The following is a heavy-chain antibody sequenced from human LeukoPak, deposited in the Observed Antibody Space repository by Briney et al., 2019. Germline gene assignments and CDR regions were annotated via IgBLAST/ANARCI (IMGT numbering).Heavy chain of an antibody. CDR1: GFTVSSNY. CDR2: IYSGGST. J-gene: IGHJ4*02. Sequence: GGSLRLSCAASGFTVSSNYMSWLRQAPGKGLEWVSVIYSGGSTYYADSVKGRFTISRDNSKNTLYLQMNSLRAEDTAVYYCARDKTSLGYSYALFDYWGQGTLVTVSS. V-gene: IGHV3-53*01. D-gene: IGHD5-18*01. CDR3: ARDKTSLGYSYALFDY.